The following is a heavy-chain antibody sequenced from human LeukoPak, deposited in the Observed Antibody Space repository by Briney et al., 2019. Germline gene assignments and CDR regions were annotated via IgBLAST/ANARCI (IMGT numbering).Heavy chain of an antibody. D-gene: IGHD6-13*01. V-gene: IGHV3-66*01. Sequence: GGSLRLSCAASGFTVSSNYMSWVRQAPGKGLEWVSVIYSGGSTYYADSVKGRFTISRDNSKNTLYLQMKSLKGEDTAVYYCAKDKAPGSWHTPSDYWGQGTLVTVSS. CDR3: AKDKAPGSWHTPSDY. J-gene: IGHJ4*02. CDR2: IYSGGST. CDR1: GFTVSSNY.